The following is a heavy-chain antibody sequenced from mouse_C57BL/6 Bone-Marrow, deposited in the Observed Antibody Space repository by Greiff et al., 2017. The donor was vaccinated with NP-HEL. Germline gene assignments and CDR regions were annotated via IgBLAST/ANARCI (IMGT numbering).Heavy chain of an antibody. CDR2: IYPGDGDT. V-gene: IGHV1-82*01. CDR1: GYAFSSSW. J-gene: IGHJ2*01. CDR3: ARMDYGSSYVNY. D-gene: IGHD1-1*01. Sequence: VQLQQSGPELVKPGASVKISCKASGYAFSSSWMNWVKQRPGKGLEWIGRIYPGDGDTNYNGKFKGKATLTADKSSSTAYMQLSSLTSEDSAVYFCARMDYGSSYVNYWGQGTTLTVSS.